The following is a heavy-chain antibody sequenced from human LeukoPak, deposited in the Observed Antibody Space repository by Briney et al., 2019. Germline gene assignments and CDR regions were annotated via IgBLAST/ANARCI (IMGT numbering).Heavy chain of an antibody. CDR3: ARQGPQYYYFAMDV. Sequence: SVKVSCKASGGTFSSYAISWVRQAPGQGLGWMGGIIPIFGTANYAQKFQGRVTITADESTSTAYMELSSLRYEDTAVYYCARQGPQYYYFAMDVWGHGTTVTVSS. CDR2: IIPIFGTA. CDR1: GGTFSSYA. J-gene: IGHJ6*02. V-gene: IGHV1-69*13.